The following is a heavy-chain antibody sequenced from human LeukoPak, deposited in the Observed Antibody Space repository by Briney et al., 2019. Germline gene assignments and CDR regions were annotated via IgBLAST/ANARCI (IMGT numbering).Heavy chain of an antibody. Sequence: GGSLRLSCAASGFTFSTYWMHWVRQAPGKGLVWVSRINNEETAANYADSVEGRFTISRDSAKRILYLQMDSLRAEDTAVYYCARESTVGPIQTDALDIWGQGTMVTVSS. V-gene: IGHV3-74*01. CDR2: INNEETAA. J-gene: IGHJ3*02. CDR3: ARESTVGPIQTDALDI. CDR1: GFTFSTYW. D-gene: IGHD1-26*01.